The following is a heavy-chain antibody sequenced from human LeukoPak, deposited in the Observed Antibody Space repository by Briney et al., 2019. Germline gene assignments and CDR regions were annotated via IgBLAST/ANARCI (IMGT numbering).Heavy chain of an antibody. CDR3: ARVGYDFWSGYSSHYYGMDV. J-gene: IGHJ6*02. CDR2: IYYSGST. D-gene: IGHD3-3*01. V-gene: IGHV4-59*01. CDR1: GGSISSYY. Sequence: PSETLSLTCTVSGGSISSYYWSWIRQPPGKELEWIGYIYYSGSTNYNPSLRSRVTISVDMSKNQFSLKLSSVTAADTAVYYCARVGYDFWSGYSSHYYGMDVWGQGTTVTVSS.